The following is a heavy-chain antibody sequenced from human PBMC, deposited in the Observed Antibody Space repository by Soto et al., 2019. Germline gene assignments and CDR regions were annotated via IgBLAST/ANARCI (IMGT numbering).Heavy chain of an antibody. D-gene: IGHD2-2*01. Sequence: GESLKISCKGSGDIFNSYWIAWVRQMPGKGLEWMGRIVPSDSCTVYSPSFQGHVTISADKFINTAYLQWSSLKASDTAIYYCAIYQLRSTNWFDPWGQGTLVTVSS. CDR1: GDIFNSYW. V-gene: IGHV5-10-1*01. CDR2: IVPSDSCT. J-gene: IGHJ5*02. CDR3: AIYQLRSTNWFDP.